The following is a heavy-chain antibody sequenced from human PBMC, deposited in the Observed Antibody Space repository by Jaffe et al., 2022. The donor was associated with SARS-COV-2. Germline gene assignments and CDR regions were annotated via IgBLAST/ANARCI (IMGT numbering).Heavy chain of an antibody. V-gene: IGHV3-23*01. Sequence: EVQLLESGGGLVQPGGSLRLSCAASGFTFSSYAMSWVRQAPGKGLEWVSAISGSGGSTYYADSVKGRFTISRDNSKNTLYLQMNSLRAEDTAVYYCAKLLTGYYDSSGYYGLPKYYYYYYGMDVWGQGTTVTVSS. CDR3: AKLLTGYYDSSGYYGLPKYYYYYYGMDV. CDR1: GFTFSSYA. J-gene: IGHJ6*02. D-gene: IGHD3-22*01. CDR2: ISGSGGST.